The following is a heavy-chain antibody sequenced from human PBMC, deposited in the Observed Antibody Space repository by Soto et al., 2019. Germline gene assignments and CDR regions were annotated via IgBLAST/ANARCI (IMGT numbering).Heavy chain of an antibody. Sequence: GGSLRLSCADSGFRFSSYSMSWVRQTPGKGLEWVAAITATGDRTYYADSVTGRFTISRDNSKKTHCLQMTSLRAEDTAMYYCATMSGYFEYWGQGTPVTVSS. J-gene: IGHJ4*02. CDR1: GFRFSSYS. CDR2: ITATGDRT. D-gene: IGHD3-22*01. V-gene: IGHV3-23*01. CDR3: ATMSGYFEY.